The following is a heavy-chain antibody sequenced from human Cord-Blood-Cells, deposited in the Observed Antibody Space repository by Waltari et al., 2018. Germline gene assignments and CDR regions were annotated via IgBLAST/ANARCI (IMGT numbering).Heavy chain of an antibody. V-gene: IGHV3-23*01. D-gene: IGHD2-2*01. J-gene: IGHJ6*03. CDR1: GFTFSSYA. CDR3: AKTPRDQYYYYMDV. Sequence: EVQLLESGGGLVQPGGSLRLSCAASGFTFSSYAISWVRQAPGKGLEWVSAISGSGGSTYYADSVKGRFTISRDNSKNTLYLQMNSLRAEDTAVYYCAKTPRDQYYYYMDVWGKGTTVTVSS. CDR2: ISGSGGST.